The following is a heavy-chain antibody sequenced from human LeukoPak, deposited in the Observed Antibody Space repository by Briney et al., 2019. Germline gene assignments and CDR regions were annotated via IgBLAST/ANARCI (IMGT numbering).Heavy chain of an antibody. CDR2: ISGSGGST. Sequence: SGGSLRLSCAASGFTFSSYAMSWVRQAPGKGLEWVSAISGSGGSTYYADSVKGRFTISRDNSKNTLYLQMNSLRAEDTAVYYCAKSGYSSSWYYFDYWGQGTLVTVSS. V-gene: IGHV3-23*01. J-gene: IGHJ4*02. CDR3: AKSGYSSSWYYFDY. D-gene: IGHD6-13*01. CDR1: GFTFSSYA.